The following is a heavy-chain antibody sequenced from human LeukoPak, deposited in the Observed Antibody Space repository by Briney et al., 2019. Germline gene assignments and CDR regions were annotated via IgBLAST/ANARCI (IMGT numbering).Heavy chain of an antibody. Sequence: GGSLRLSCAASGFTFSSYAMSWVRQAPGKGLEWVSAISGSGGSTNYADSVKGRFTISRDNSKNTLYLQMNSLRAEDTAVYYCAKASGDTAMAYYFDYWGQGTLVTVSS. CDR1: GFTFSSYA. V-gene: IGHV3-23*01. CDR2: ISGSGGST. J-gene: IGHJ4*02. D-gene: IGHD5-18*01. CDR3: AKASGDTAMAYYFDY.